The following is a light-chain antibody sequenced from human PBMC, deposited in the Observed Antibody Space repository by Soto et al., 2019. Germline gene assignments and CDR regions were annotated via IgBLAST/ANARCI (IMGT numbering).Light chain of an antibody. V-gene: IGLV2-14*02. Sequence: QSALTQPASVSGSPGQSITISCTGTSGDIGSYTLVSWYQQHPGKAPKLMIYEASERPSGVSNRFSGFRSDNTASLTISGLQAEDESDYYCCSYTRSGTLIFGTGTKVTVL. CDR3: CSYTRSGTLI. J-gene: IGLJ1*01. CDR2: EAS. CDR1: SGDIGSYTL.